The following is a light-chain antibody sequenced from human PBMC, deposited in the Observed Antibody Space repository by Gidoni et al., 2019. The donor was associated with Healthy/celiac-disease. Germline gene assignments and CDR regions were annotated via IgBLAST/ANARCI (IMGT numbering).Light chain of an antibody. Sequence: DIQMTQSPLSLSASASASQDISNYLNWYQQKPGKAPKLLIYDASNLETGVPSRFSGSGSGTDFTFTISSLQPEDIATYYCQQYDNLPQTCGQGTKVEIK. J-gene: IGKJ1*01. V-gene: IGKV1-33*01. CDR3: QQYDNLPQT. CDR1: QDISNY. CDR2: DAS.